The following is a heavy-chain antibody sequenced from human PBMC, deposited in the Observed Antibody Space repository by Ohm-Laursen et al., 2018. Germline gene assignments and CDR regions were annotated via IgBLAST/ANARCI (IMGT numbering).Heavy chain of an antibody. CDR1: GFTFSSYA. CDR2: ISGSGSRT. D-gene: IGHD2-15*01. Sequence: SLRLSCTASGFTFSSYAMNWVRQAPGKGLEWVSGISGSGSRTYYADSVKGRFTISRDNSKNTVHLQMNSLRAEDTAVYYCAKVYYCSGGSYYSWELTNGFDIWGQGTMVTVSS. CDR3: AKVYYCSGGSYYSWELTNGFDI. J-gene: IGHJ3*02. V-gene: IGHV3-23*01.